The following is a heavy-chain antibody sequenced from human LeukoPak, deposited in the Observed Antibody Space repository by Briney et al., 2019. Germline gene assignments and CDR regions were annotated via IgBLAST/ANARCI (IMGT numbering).Heavy chain of an antibody. CDR1: GYTFTGYY. CDR2: VNPNSGDT. D-gene: IGHD5-12*01. J-gene: IGHJ5*02. Sequence: GASVKVSCKASGYTFTGYYLHWVRQAPGQGLEWMGCVNPNSGDTNYAQKFQGRVTMTRDTSISTAYMELSRLRSDDTAVYYCARDWGRYSGYITAYNWFDPWGQGTLVTVSS. CDR3: ARDWGRYSGYITAYNWFDP. V-gene: IGHV1-2*02.